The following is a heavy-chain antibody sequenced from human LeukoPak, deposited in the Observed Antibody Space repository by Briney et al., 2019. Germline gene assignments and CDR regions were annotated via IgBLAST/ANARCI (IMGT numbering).Heavy chain of an antibody. V-gene: IGHV4-4*02. J-gene: IGHJ3*02. CDR1: GGSISSSNW. CDR3: ARMGYYDSSGYFHDAFDI. CDR2: IYHSGST. Sequence: SGTLSLTCAVSGGSISSSNWWRWVRQPPGKGLEWIGEIYHSGSTNYNPSLKSRVTISVDKSKNQFSLKLSSVTAADTAVYYCARMGYYDSSGYFHDAFDIWGQGTMVTVSS. D-gene: IGHD3-22*01.